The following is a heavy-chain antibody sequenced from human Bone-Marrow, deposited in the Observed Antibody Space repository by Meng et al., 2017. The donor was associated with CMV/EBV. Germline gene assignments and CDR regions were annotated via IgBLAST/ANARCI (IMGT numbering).Heavy chain of an antibody. CDR1: GYTFTGYY. J-gene: IGHJ6*02. D-gene: IGHD3-10*01. Sequence: SVKVSCKASGYTFTGYYMHWVRQAPGQGLEWMGWINPNGGVTNYARKLQGRVTMTRDTSISTAYMELSRLRSDDTAVYYCARGGIGYYYYDMDVWGQGTRVTVSS. CDR2: INPNGGVT. CDR3: ARGGIGYYYYDMDV. V-gene: IGHV1-2*02.